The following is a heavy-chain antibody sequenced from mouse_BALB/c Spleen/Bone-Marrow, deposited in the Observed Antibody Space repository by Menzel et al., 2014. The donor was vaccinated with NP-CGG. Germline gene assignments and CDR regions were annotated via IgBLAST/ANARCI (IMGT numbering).Heavy chain of an antibody. V-gene: IGHV2-3*01. CDR3: AKTARDYGMDY. J-gene: IGHJ4*01. Sequence: VKLVESGPGLVAPPQSLSITCTVSGFSLTSYGVSWVRQPPGKGLEWLGVIWGDGSTNYHSALISRLSISKDISKSQVFLKLNSLQTDDSATYYCAKTARDYGMDYWGQGTSVTVSS. D-gene: IGHD3-2*01. CDR2: IWGDGST. CDR1: GFSLTSYG.